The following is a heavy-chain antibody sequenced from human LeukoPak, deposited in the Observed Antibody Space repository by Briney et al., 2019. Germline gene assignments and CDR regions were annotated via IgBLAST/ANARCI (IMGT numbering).Heavy chain of an antibody. CDR2: IWFDGSNK. J-gene: IGHJ6*02. Sequence: GGSLRLSCAASGFSFSRYGMHWVRQAPGKGLEWVAVIWFDGSNKYYADSVKGRFTISRDNSKNTLYVQMNSLRADDTGVYYCARDSRDIAAPYSLYYGMDVWGQGTTVTVSS. D-gene: IGHD6-13*01. CDR3: ARDSRDIAAPYSLYYGMDV. V-gene: IGHV3-33*01. CDR1: GFSFSRYG.